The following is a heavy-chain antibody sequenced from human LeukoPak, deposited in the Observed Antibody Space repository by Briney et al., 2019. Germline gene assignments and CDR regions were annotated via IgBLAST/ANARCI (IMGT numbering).Heavy chain of an antibody. CDR2: INSDGSEG. Sequence: GGSLRLSCTVSGFTFSGFWMSWSRQAPGKGLEWVASINSDGSEGYYADVVKGRFTISRDNAKNSLYLQINSLRAEDTAVYYCAKCVGYYYDSSGYYFHIWGQGTMVTVSS. D-gene: IGHD3-22*01. V-gene: IGHV3-7*03. CDR1: GFTFSGFW. CDR3: AKCVGYYYDSSGYYFHI. J-gene: IGHJ3*02.